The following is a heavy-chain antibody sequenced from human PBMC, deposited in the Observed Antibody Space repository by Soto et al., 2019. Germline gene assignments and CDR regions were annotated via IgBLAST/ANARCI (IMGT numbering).Heavy chain of an antibody. CDR3: ARLTTGGHGYDI. CDR1: GYTFSSYY. CDR2: INPSGGST. J-gene: IGHJ3*02. V-gene: IGHV1-46*01. D-gene: IGHD4-17*01. Sequence: GASVKVSCKASGYTFSSYYIHWVRQAPGQGLEWMGIINPSGGSTSYAQKFQGRVTMTRDTSTSTVYMELSSLRSEDTAVYYCARLTTGGHGYDIWGQGTMVTVSS.